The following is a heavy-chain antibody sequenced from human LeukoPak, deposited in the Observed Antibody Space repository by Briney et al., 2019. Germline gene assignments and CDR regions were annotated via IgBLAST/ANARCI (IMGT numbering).Heavy chain of an antibody. CDR2: INSDGSST. D-gene: IGHD5-12*01. CDR3: ARGGEYSGYDFDY. J-gene: IGHJ4*02. CDR1: GFTFSSYW. Sequence: GGSLRLSCAASGFTFSSYWMHWVRQAPGKGLVWVSRINSDGSSTSYADSVKGRFTISRDNAKNTLYLQMNSLRAEDTAVYYCARGGEYSGYDFDYWGQGTLVTVSS. V-gene: IGHV3-74*01.